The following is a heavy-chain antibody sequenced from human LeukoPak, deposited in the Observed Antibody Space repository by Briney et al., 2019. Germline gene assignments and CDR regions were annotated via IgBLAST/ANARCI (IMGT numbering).Heavy chain of an antibody. J-gene: IGHJ5*02. CDR1: GYSFTSYW. CDR2: IYPGDSDT. CDR3: ARTIGYCSSTSCRAGNWFDP. Sequence: GESLKISCKGSGYSFTSYWIGWVRQMPGKGLEWMGIIYPGDSDTRYSPSFQGQVTISADKSISTAYLQWSSLKASDTAMYYCARTIGYCSSTSCRAGNWFDPWGQGTLVTVSS. V-gene: IGHV5-51*01. D-gene: IGHD2-2*01.